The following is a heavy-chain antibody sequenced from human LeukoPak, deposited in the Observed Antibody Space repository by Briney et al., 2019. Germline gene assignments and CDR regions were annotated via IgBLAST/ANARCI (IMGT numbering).Heavy chain of an antibody. CDR3: ARHGSGWSFDY. CDR2: IYDSGST. V-gene: IGHV4-59*01. D-gene: IGHD6-19*01. CDR1: GGSIGSYY. J-gene: IGHJ4*02. Sequence: SGTLSLTCTVSGGSIGSYYWGWIRQSPGKRLEWIGYIYDSGSTNYNPSLKSRVTMSVDTSKNQFSLKLNSVTAADTAVYYCARHGSGWSFDYWGQGTLVTVSS.